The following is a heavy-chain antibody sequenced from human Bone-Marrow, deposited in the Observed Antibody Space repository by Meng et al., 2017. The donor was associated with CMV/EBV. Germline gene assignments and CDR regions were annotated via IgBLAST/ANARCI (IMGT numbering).Heavy chain of an antibody. D-gene: IGHD3-3*01. Sequence: SETLSLTCNVSGVSVSSNIYFWTWIRQPPGKGLEWIGNIYYSGTTHYNPSLKNRVTISLDTSKNQFSLNLSSVTAADTAVYYCARDLGPTPRIYGVDTPAWYLDSWGRGTLVTVSS. CDR3: ARDLGPTPRIYGVDTPAWYLDS. J-gene: IGHJ2*01. CDR1: GVSVSSNIYF. V-gene: IGHV4-61*01. CDR2: IYYSGTT.